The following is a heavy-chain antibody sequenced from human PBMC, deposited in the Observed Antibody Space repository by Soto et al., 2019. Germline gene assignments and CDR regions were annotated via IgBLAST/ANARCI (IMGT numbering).Heavy chain of an antibody. CDR1: GFTFSSNA. CDR2: IISSGGNT. J-gene: IGHJ4*02. CDR3: AKGARHVEY. Sequence: EVQLLESGGALVQPGGSLRLSCAAYGFTFSSNAMNWVRQAPGKGLEWVSAIISSGGNTYYADSVKGRFTISRDNSKNKVYLQMNSLRADDTAGYYCAKGARHVEYWGQGTLVTGS. V-gene: IGHV3-23*01.